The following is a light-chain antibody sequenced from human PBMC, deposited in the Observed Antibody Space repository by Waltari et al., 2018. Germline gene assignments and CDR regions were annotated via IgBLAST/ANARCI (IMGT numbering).Light chain of an antibody. CDR1: QSVSSE. J-gene: IGKJ4*01. Sequence: ETVMTQSPGTLSVSPGDRVSLSCRASQSVSSELAWYQQKPGQPPRLLIYGASTRVTGIPARVSGSGSGTEFTLTISSLQSEDFGVYYCQQYNKWPLTFGGGTKVEIK. V-gene: IGKV3-15*01. CDR2: GAS. CDR3: QQYNKWPLT.